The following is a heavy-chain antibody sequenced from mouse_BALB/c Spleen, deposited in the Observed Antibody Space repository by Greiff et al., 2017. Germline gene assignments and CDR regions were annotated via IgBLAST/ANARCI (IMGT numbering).Heavy chain of an antibody. CDR3: ARTGHFDY. CDR1: GFTFSSFG. J-gene: IGHJ2*01. V-gene: IGHV5-17*02. CDR2: ISSGSSTI. D-gene: IGHD4-1*01. Sequence: DVMLVESGGGLVQPGGSRKLSCAASGFTFSSFGMHWVRQAPEKGLEWVAYISSGSSTIYYADTVKGRFTISRDNPKNTLFLQMTSLRSEDTAMYYCARTGHFDYWGQGTTLTVSS.